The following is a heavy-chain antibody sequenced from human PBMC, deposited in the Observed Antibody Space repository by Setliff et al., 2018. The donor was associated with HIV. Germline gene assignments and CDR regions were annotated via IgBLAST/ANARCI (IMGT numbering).Heavy chain of an antibody. J-gene: IGHJ6*02. V-gene: IGHV3-21*06. D-gene: IGHD2-2*01. CDR1: GFTFSSYN. CDR3: AKAGASTSPAHAHMDV. Sequence: PGGSLRLSCGASGFTFSSYNMNWVRQAPGKGLEWVSSISSSGSVTYSADSVKGRLTISRDNAKNSLYLQMDSLKTEDTAVYYCAKAGASTSPAHAHMDVWGQGTTVT. CDR2: ISSSGSVT.